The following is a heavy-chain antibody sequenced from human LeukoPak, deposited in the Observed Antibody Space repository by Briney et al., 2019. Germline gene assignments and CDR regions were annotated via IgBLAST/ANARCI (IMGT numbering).Heavy chain of an antibody. CDR1: GFTFSSYG. D-gene: IGHD6-19*01. CDR3: AREPRPRGGWFVSE. Sequence: GGSLRLSCAASGFTFSSYGMHWVRQAPGQGLEWMGWINPNSGGTNYAQKFQGRVSMTRDTSISTLYMDLSSLRSDDTAVYYCAREPRPRGGWFVSEWGQGTRVTVSS. V-gene: IGHV1-2*02. CDR2: INPNSGGT. J-gene: IGHJ4*02.